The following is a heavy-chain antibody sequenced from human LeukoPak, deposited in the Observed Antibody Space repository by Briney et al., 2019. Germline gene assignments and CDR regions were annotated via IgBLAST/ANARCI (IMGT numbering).Heavy chain of an antibody. J-gene: IGHJ4*02. D-gene: IGHD3-22*01. CDR2: IYYSGST. Sequence: SETLSLTCTVSGGSISSGGYYWSWIRQHPGTGLEWIGYIYYSGSTYYNPSLKSRVTISVDTSKNRFSLKLSSVTAADTAVYYCARATVDYYDSSGYYYFDYWGQGTLVTVSS. CDR1: GGSISSGGYY. CDR3: ARATVDYYDSSGYYYFDY. V-gene: IGHV4-31*03.